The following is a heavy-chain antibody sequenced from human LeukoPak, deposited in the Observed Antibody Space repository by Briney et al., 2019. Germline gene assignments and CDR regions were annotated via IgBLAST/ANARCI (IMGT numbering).Heavy chain of an antibody. Sequence: SGPTLVNPTQTLTLTCSFSGFPLSTNDVGVAWIRQPPGKTLEWLGLIYGDDDDRYSPSLESRLTITKDTSKNQVVLRMTNMDPGDTATYYCAHLKIRDPFDYWGPGTLVIVSS. D-gene: IGHD3-10*01. J-gene: IGHJ4*02. CDR3: AHLKIRDPFDY. CDR2: IYGDDDD. V-gene: IGHV2-5*02. CDR1: GFPLSTNDVG.